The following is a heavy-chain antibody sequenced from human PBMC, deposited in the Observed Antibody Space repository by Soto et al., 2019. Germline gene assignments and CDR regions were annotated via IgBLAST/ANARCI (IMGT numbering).Heavy chain of an antibody. CDR1: GFTFSSYS. CDR3: AREQQLVLSRWFDP. J-gene: IGHJ5*02. V-gene: IGHV3-21*01. D-gene: IGHD6-13*01. CDR2: ISSSSSYI. Sequence: GGSLRLSCAASGFTFSSYSMNWVRQAPGKGLEWVSSISSSSSYIYYADSVKGRFTISRDNAKNSLYLQMNSLRPEDTAVYYCAREQQLVLSRWFDPWGQGTLVTVSS.